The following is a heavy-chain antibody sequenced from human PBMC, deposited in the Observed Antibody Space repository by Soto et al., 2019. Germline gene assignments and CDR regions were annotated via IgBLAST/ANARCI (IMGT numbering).Heavy chain of an antibody. V-gene: IGHV3-30*18. J-gene: IGHJ5*02. CDR1: GFTFSSYG. CDR3: EKVVNTVNMSSWFDP. Sequence: GGSLRLSCAASGFTFSSYGMHWVRQAPGKGLEWVAVISYDGSNKYYADSVKGRFTISRDNSKNTLYLQMNSLRAEDKAVYYCEKVVNTVNMSSWFDPWGQGKLVNVS. CDR2: ISYDGSNK. D-gene: IGHD4-17*01.